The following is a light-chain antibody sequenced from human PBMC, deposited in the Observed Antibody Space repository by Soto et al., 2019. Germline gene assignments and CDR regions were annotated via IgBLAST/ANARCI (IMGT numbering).Light chain of an antibody. Sequence: EIVMTQSPATLSVSPGERATLSCRASQSVSSNLAWYQQKPGRAHRLLIYGASSRATGIPDRFSGSGSGTDFTLTISSLQSEDFAVYYCQQYNTWPPITFGQGTRLEI. CDR1: QSVSSN. V-gene: IGKV3D-15*01. CDR2: GAS. CDR3: QQYNTWPPIT. J-gene: IGKJ5*01.